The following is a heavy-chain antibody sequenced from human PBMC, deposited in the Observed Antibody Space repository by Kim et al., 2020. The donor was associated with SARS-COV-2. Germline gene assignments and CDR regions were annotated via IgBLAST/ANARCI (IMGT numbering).Heavy chain of an antibody. CDR2: INPSGGST. V-gene: IGHV1-46*01. D-gene: IGHD2-15*01. CDR1: GYTFTSYY. Sequence: ASVKVSCKASGYTFTSYYMHWVRQAPGQGLEWMGIINPSGGSTSYAQKFQGRVTMTRDTSTSTVYMELSSLRSEDTAVYYCARGSWVSNQPRSPVAAYDNWFDPWGQGTLVTVSS. J-gene: IGHJ5*02. CDR3: ARGSWVSNQPRSPVAAYDNWFDP.